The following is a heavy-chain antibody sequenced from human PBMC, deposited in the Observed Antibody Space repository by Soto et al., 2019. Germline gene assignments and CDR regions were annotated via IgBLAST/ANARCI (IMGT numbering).Heavy chain of an antibody. J-gene: IGHJ4*02. D-gene: IGHD6-19*01. CDR2: ISWNSGSI. CDR1: GFTFDDYA. Sequence: GGSLRLSCAASGFTFDDYAMHWVRQAPGKGLEWVSGISWNSGSIGYADSVKGRFTISRDNAKNSLYLQMNSLRAEDTALYYCAKDRGQWLVLHYWGQGTLVTVSS. V-gene: IGHV3-9*01. CDR3: AKDRGQWLVLHY.